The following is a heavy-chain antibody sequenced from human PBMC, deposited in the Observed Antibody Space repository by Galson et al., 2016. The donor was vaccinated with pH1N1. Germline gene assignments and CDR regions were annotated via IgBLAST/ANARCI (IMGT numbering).Heavy chain of an antibody. V-gene: IGHV4-38-2*01. D-gene: IGHD1-7*01. Sequence: LSLPCGVSGFHITNTNWWGWIRQPPGKGLEWIGSVYHSGTAYYNPSLKSRVTISVDTSKNQFSVKLRSVTAADTAVYYCARHDYWNSLDYWSQGIQVTV. CDR2: VYHSGTA. CDR1: GFHITNTNW. CDR3: ARHDYWNSLDY. J-gene: IGHJ4*02.